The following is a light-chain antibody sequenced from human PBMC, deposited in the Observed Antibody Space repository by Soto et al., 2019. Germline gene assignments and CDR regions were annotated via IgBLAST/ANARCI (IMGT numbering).Light chain of an antibody. Sequence: DIQMTQSPSSLSASVGDRVTITCRASQSGRSHLNWFQQKPGKAPDLLIYGASTLQFGVPSRFSGSGSGTDFILTISNLQPEDFAIYYCQQSFRTPRTFGQGTKVEIK. CDR3: QQSFRTPRT. CDR1: QSGRSH. V-gene: IGKV1-39*01. J-gene: IGKJ1*01. CDR2: GAS.